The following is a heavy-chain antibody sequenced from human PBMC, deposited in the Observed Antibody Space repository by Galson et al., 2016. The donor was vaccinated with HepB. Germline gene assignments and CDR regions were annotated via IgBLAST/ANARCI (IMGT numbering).Heavy chain of an antibody. J-gene: IGHJ4*02. CDR1: GFTFSSYS. V-gene: IGHV3-21*01. D-gene: IGHD3-3*01. CDR3: ARKVGVPGHSY. Sequence: SLRLSCAASGFTFSSYSMNWVRQAPGKGLEWVSSISSSSTYIFYADSVKGRFTISRDNAKNSLYLQMNSLRAEDTAVYYCARKVGVPGHSYWGQGTLVTVSS. CDR2: ISSSSTYI.